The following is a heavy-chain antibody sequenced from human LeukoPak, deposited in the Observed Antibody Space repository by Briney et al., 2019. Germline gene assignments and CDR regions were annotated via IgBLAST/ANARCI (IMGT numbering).Heavy chain of an antibody. D-gene: IGHD5-24*01. CDR2: ISGGGGST. CDR3: AKGRRDGYNFDFDY. Sequence: GGSLRLSCAASGFAFSSYAMNWVRQAPGKGLEWVSTISGGGGSTYYADSVKGRFTISRDNSKNTLYLQMNSLRAEDTAVYYCAKGRRDGYNFDFDYWGQGTLVTVSS. CDR1: GFAFSSYA. V-gene: IGHV3-23*01. J-gene: IGHJ4*02.